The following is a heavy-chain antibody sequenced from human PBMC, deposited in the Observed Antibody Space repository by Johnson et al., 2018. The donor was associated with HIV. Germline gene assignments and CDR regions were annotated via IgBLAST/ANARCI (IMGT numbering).Heavy chain of an antibody. Sequence: VQLVESGGGLIQPGGSLRLSCAASGFTISTFWMHWVRQVPGKGLMWVSRISGDGSSLSYADSVKGRFTISRDNDKNTLDLQLHSLRVEDTAIYYCARETNRPGAAGDAFDIWGQGTMVTVSS. J-gene: IGHJ3*02. D-gene: IGHD6-25*01. CDR2: ISGDGSSL. CDR1: GFTISTFW. V-gene: IGHV3-74*01. CDR3: ARETNRPGAAGDAFDI.